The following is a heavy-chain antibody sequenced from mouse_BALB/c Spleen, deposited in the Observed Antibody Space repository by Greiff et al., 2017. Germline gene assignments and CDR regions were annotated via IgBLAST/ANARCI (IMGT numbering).Heavy chain of an antibody. CDR1: GYTFTSYV. D-gene: IGHD3-2*01. CDR2: INPHNDGT. CDR3: ARGEDSSGRGYAMDY. Sequence: LVESGPELVKPGASVKMSCKASGYTFTSYVMHWVKQKPGQGLEWIGYINPHNDGTKYNEKFKGKATLTSDKSSSTAYMELSSLTSEDSAVYYCARGEDSSGRGYAMDYWGQGTSVTVSS. V-gene: IGHV1-14*01. J-gene: IGHJ4*01.